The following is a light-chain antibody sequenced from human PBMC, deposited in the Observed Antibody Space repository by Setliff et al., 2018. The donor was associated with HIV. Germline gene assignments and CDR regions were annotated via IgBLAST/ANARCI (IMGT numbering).Light chain of an antibody. CDR1: SSDVGGYNY. V-gene: IGLV2-14*01. Sequence: GSPGQSITISCTGTSSDVGGYNYVSWYQQHPGKAPKLMISEVSNRPSGVSNRFSGSKSGNTASLTISGLQADDEADYYCTSYTTSNTITRVFGTGTKVTVL. J-gene: IGLJ1*01. CDR3: TSYTTSNTITRV. CDR2: EVS.